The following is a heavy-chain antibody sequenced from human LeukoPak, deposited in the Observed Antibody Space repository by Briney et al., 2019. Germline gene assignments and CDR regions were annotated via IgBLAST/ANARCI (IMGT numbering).Heavy chain of an antibody. V-gene: IGHV3-48*03. D-gene: IGHD2-15*01. Sequence: GGSLRLSCAASGFTFSSYAMSWVRQAPGKGLEWISYISSSGSTIYYADSVKGRFTISRDNAKNSLYLQMNSLRAEDTAVYYCAREGGYCSGGSCRSSYYYGMDVWGKGTTVTVSS. CDR2: ISSSGSTI. CDR3: AREGGYCSGGSCRSSYYYGMDV. CDR1: GFTFSSYA. J-gene: IGHJ6*04.